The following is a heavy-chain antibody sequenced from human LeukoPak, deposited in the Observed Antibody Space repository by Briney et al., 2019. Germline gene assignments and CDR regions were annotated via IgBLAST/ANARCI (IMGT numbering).Heavy chain of an antibody. Sequence: TISFAVSVNGRFTISRDTATNSLYLQINTLRAEDTAVYYCARGGSYGPFWDYYYYGMDVWGQGTTVTVSS. CDR3: ARGGSYGPFWDYYYYGMDV. D-gene: IGHD5-18*01. J-gene: IGHJ6*02. CDR2: TI. V-gene: IGHV3-11*01.